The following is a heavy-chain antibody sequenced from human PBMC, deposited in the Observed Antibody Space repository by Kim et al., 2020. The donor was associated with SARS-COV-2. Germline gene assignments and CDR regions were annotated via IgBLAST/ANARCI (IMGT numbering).Heavy chain of an antibody. CDR3: AADSSGYYELDY. D-gene: IGHD3-22*01. CDR2: INPSGGST. Sequence: ASVKVSCKASGYTFTSYYMHWVRQAPGQGLEWMGIINPSGGSTSYAQKFQGRVTMTRDTSTSTVYMELSSLRSEDTAVYYCAADSSGYYELDYWGQGTLVTVSS. CDR1: GYTFTSYY. V-gene: IGHV1-46*01. J-gene: IGHJ4*02.